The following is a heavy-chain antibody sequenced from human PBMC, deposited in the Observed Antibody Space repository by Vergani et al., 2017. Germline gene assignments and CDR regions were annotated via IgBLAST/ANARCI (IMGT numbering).Heavy chain of an antibody. CDR3: ARGHPVGSY. Sequence: QVQLQQWGAGLLKPSETLSLTCAVYGGSISSGGYYWSWIRQHPGKGLEWIGYIYYSGSTYYNPSLKSRVTISVDTSKNQFSLKLSSVTAADTAVYYCARGHPVGSYWGQGTLVTVSS. J-gene: IGHJ4*02. D-gene: IGHD1-26*01. CDR2: IYYSGST. CDR1: GGSISSGGYY. V-gene: IGHV4-31*11.